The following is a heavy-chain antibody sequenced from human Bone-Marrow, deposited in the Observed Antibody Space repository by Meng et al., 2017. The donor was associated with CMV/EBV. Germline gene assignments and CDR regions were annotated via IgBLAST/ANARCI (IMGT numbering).Heavy chain of an antibody. CDR1: GYTFTSYD. D-gene: IGHD3-3*01. J-gene: IGHJ6*02. Sequence: ASVKVSCKASGYTFTSYDINWVRQATGQGLVWMGWMNPNSGNTGYAQKFQGRVTITRNTSISTAYMELSSLRSEDTAVYYCARSHARFLDRLNYYYYYYGMDVWGQGTTVTVSS. CDR2: MNPNSGNT. V-gene: IGHV1-8*03. CDR3: ARSHARFLDRLNYYYYYYGMDV.